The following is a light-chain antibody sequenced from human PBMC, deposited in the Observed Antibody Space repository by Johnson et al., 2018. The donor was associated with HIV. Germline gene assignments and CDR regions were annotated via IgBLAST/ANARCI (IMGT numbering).Light chain of an antibody. CDR3: GTWDSILSAYV. J-gene: IGLJ1*01. CDR2: DNN. V-gene: IGLV1-51*01. CDR1: SSNIGNNY. Sequence: QPVLTQPPSVSAAPGQKVTISCSGSSSNIGNNYVSWYEQVPGTAPKLLIYDNNKRPSGIPDRFSGSKSGPSATLGITGLQTGDEADYYCGTWDSILSAYVVGTGTKVTVL.